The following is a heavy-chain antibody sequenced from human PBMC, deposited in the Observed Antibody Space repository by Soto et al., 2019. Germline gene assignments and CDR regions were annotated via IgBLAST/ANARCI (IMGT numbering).Heavy chain of an antibody. J-gene: IGHJ6*02. V-gene: IGHV1-8*01. CDR1: GYTFTSYD. CDR2: MNPNSGNT. CDR3: ARMDTAMVDYYYYGMDV. Sequence: ASVKVSCKASGYTFTSYDITWVRQATGQGLEWMVCMNPNSGNTGYAQKFQGRVTMTRNTSISTAYMELSSLRSEDTAVYYCARMDTAMVDYYYYGMDVWGQGTTVTVSS. D-gene: IGHD5-18*01.